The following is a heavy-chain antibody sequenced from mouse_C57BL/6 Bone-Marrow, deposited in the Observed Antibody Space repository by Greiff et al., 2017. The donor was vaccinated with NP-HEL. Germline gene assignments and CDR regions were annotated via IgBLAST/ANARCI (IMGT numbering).Heavy chain of an antibody. J-gene: IGHJ4*01. CDR1: GYTFPSYG. D-gene: IGHD3-2*02. Sequence: VKLMESGAELARPGASVKLSCKASGYTFPSYGISWVKQRTGQGLEWIGEIYPRSGNTYYNEKFKGKATLTADKSSSTAYMELRSLTSEDSAVYFCARRLLLAAPYAMDYWGQGTSVTVSS. CDR2: IYPRSGNT. CDR3: ARRLLLAAPYAMDY. V-gene: IGHV1-81*01.